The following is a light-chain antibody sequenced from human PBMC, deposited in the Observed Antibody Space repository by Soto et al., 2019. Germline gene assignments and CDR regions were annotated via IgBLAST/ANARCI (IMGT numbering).Light chain of an antibody. Sequence: EIVLTQSPATLSLSPGERATLSCMAIENVKFNLAWYQQRPGQAPRLLFYNASTRTTAFPARFSGSGSGTDYILTISSLQSEDFEVYYCQQYYNWPLTFGQGTRLEIK. CDR3: QQYYNWPLT. J-gene: IGKJ5*01. V-gene: IGKV3-15*01. CDR1: ENVKFN. CDR2: NAS.